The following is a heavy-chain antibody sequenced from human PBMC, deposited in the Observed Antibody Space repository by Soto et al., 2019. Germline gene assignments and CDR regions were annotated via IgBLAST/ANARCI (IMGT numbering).Heavy chain of an antibody. D-gene: IGHD2-15*01. Sequence: QVQLVQSGAEVKKPGASVKVSCKASGYTFTSYAMHWVRQAPGQRLEWMGWITAGNGNTKYSQKFQGRVTITRDTSASTAYTELSSLRSEDTAVYYCARGSVVGFDPWGQGTLVTVSS. V-gene: IGHV1-3*01. CDR3: ARGSVVGFDP. CDR2: ITAGNGNT. J-gene: IGHJ5*02. CDR1: GYTFTSYA.